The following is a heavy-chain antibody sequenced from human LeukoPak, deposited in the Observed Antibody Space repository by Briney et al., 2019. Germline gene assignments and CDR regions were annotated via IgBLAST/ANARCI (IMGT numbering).Heavy chain of an antibody. CDR2: IWYDGSNK. V-gene: IGHV3-33*01. D-gene: IGHD3-10*01. Sequence: PGGSLRLSCAASGFTLSSYGMHWVRQAPGKGLEWVAVIWYDGSNKYYADSLKGRFTISRDNSKNTLYLQMNSLRAEDTAVYYCARGGWDYYGSALFDYWGQGTLVTVSS. J-gene: IGHJ4*02. CDR1: GFTLSSYG. CDR3: ARGGWDYYGSALFDY.